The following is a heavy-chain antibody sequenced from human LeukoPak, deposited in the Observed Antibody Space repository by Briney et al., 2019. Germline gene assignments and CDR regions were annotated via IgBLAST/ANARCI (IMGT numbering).Heavy chain of an antibody. V-gene: IGHV1-18*01. CDR2: ISAYNGNT. D-gene: IGHD4-23*01. Sequence: ASVKVSCKASGYTFTSYGISWVRQAPGQGLEWMGWISAYNGNTNYAQKLQGRVTMTTDTTTSTAYMELRSLRSDDTAVYYCASQSTVVTPDYYYYYMDVWGKGTTVTVSS. CDR1: GYTFTSYG. CDR3: ASQSTVVTPDYYYYYMDV. J-gene: IGHJ6*03.